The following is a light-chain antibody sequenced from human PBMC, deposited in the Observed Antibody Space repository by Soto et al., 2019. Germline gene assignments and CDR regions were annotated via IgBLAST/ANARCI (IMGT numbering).Light chain of an antibody. V-gene: IGKV1-5*03. CDR2: KAS. CDR1: QSISSW. Sequence: DIQMTQSPSTLSASVGARVIITCRASQSISSWLAWYQQKQGKAPKLLSYKASTLESGVPSRFCGSGSGTDFTLTISRLQPDDFATYYCQQYDTYWTFGQGTKVEIK. J-gene: IGKJ1*01. CDR3: QQYDTYWT.